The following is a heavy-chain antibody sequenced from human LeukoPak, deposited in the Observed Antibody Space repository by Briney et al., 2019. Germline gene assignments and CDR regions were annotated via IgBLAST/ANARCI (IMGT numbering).Heavy chain of an antibody. V-gene: IGHV1-2*02. CDR1: GYIFADYY. D-gene: IGHD2-2*01. Sequence: ASVKVSCKASGYIFADYYIHWVRQAPGQGLEWMGWIKPNSGGTRSAQKLQGRVTMTTDTSTSTAYMELSSLRSEDTAVYYCARGVLTLVVPAAMGYWGQGTLVTVSS. CDR2: IKPNSGGT. J-gene: IGHJ4*02. CDR3: ARGVLTLVVPAAMGY.